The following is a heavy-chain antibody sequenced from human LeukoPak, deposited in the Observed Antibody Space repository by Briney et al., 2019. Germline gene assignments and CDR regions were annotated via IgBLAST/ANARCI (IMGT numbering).Heavy chain of an antibody. V-gene: IGHV1-8*02. CDR3: ARVIRYYYGMDI. J-gene: IGHJ6*02. CDR1: GYTFASFD. CDR2: MNPKSGNT. D-gene: IGHD3-9*01. Sequence: ASVKVSCKAFGYTFASFDINWVRQATGQGLEWMGWMNPKSGNTGYAQKFQGRVTMTRNSSINTAYMELSSLQSDDTAVYYCARVIRYYYGMDIWGQGTPVTVSS.